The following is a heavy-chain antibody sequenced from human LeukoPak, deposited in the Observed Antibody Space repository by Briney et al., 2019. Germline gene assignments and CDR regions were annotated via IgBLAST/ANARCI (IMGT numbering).Heavy chain of an antibody. D-gene: IGHD3-10*01. V-gene: IGHV3-30*18. J-gene: IGHJ3*02. CDR3: ANGYYYGSGSYYKEAFDI. CDR1: GFTFSNYG. CDR2: ISYDGSNK. Sequence: GRSLRLSCAASGFTFSNYGMHWVRQAPGKGLEWVVVISYDGSNKYYADSVKGRFTISRGNSKNTLYLQMNSLRAEDTAVYYCANGYYYGSGSYYKEAFDIWGQGTMVTVSS.